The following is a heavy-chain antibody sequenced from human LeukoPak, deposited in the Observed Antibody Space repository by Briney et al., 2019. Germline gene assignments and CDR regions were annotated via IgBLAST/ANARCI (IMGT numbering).Heavy chain of an antibody. CDR3: AREYYDFWSGYYFAGWFDP. CDR2: MNPNSGNT. D-gene: IGHD3-3*01. V-gene: IGHV1-8*01. Sequence: ASVKVSFKASGYTFTSYDINWVRQAPGQGLEWVGWMNPNSGNTGYAQKFQGRVTMTRNTSISTAYMELSSLRSEDTAVYYCAREYYDFWSGYYFAGWFDPWGQGTLVTVSS. J-gene: IGHJ5*02. CDR1: GYTFTSYD.